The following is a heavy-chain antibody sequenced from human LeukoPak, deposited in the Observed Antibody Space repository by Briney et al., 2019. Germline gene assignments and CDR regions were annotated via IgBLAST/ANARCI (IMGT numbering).Heavy chain of an antibody. CDR3: ARGDSRVSSSSCSA. V-gene: IGHV4-39*06. CDR2: IYYSVNT. J-gene: IGHJ5*02. CDR1: GGSISSSDYY. D-gene: IGHD2-2*01. Sequence: SETLSLTCTVSGGSISSSDYYWAWFRQPPGKGLEWIGSIYYSVNTYYNPSLRGRVTISVGTSKNQFTLKLSSVTAADTAVYYCARGDSRVSSSSCSAWGQGTLVTVSS.